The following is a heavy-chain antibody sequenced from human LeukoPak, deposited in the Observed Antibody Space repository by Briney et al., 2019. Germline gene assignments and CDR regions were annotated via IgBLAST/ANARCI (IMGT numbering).Heavy chain of an antibody. D-gene: IGHD3-22*01. J-gene: IGHJ4*02. V-gene: IGHV3-23*01. CDR2: ISGSGGST. CDR3: AKDSRYDTMIVVVISFDY. CDR1: GFTFSSYA. Sequence: GGSLRLSCSASGFTFSSYAMSWVRQAPGKGLEWVSAISGSGGSTYYADSVKGRFTISRDNSKNTLYLQMNSLRAEDTAVYYCAKDSRYDTMIVVVISFDYWGQGTLVTVSS.